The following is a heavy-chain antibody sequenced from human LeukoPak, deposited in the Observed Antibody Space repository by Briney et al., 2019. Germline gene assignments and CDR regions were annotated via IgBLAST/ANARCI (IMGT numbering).Heavy chain of an antibody. CDR3: ASLDSSGLAY. CDR2: IYYSGST. Sequence: PSETLSLTCTVSGGSISSSSYYWGWIRQPPGKGLEWIGSIYYSGSTYYNPSLKSRVTISVDTSKNQFSLKLSSVTAADTAVYYCASLDSSGLAYWGQGTLVTVSS. CDR1: GGSISSSSYY. J-gene: IGHJ4*02. D-gene: IGHD3-22*01. V-gene: IGHV4-39*07.